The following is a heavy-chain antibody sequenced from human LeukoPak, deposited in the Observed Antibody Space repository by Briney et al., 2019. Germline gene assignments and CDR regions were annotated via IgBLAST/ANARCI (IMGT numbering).Heavy chain of an antibody. V-gene: IGHV4-59*01. Sequence: SETLSLTCTVSGGSISSYYWSWIRQPPGKGLEWIGYIYYSGSTNYNPSLKSRVTISVDPSKNQFSLKLSSVTAADTAVYYCARAGYSSGWYAYDYYYGMDVWGQGTTVTVSS. CDR3: ARAGYSSGWYAYDYYYGMDV. J-gene: IGHJ6*02. D-gene: IGHD6-19*01. CDR2: IYYSGST. CDR1: GGSISSYY.